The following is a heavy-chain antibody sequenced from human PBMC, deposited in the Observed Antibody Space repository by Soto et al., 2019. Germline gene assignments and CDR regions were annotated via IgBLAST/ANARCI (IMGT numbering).Heavy chain of an antibody. Sequence: ASVKVSCKASGYTFTGYYMHWVRQAPGQGLEWMGWINPNSGGTNYAQKFQGWVTITADESTSTAYMELSSLRSEDTAVYYCARDLVPSVAGTAGVGYYYYYYGMDVWGQGTTVTVSS. V-gene: IGHV1-2*04. CDR1: GYTFTGYY. CDR3: ARDLVPSVAGTAGVGYYYYYYGMDV. D-gene: IGHD6-19*01. J-gene: IGHJ6*02. CDR2: INPNSGGT.